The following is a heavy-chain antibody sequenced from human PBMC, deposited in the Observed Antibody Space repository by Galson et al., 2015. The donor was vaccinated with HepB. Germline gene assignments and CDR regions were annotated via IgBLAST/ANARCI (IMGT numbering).Heavy chain of an antibody. V-gene: IGHV3-30*02. D-gene: IGHD5-12*01. CDR2: IRYDGSNK. J-gene: IGHJ4*02. CDR1: GFTFSGYG. CDR3: ARARSSDYDRSLDY. Sequence: SLRLSCAASGFTFSGYGIHWVRQAPGKGLEWVAFIRYDGSNKYYAGSVRGRFTISRDNSKNTLYLRMNSLRAEDTALYYCARARSSDYDRSLDYWGQGTLVTVSS.